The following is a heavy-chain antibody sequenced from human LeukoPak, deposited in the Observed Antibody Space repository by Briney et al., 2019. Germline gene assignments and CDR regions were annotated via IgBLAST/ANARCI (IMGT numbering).Heavy chain of an antibody. V-gene: IGHV4-30-2*01. D-gene: IGHD2-2*01. CDR2: IYHSGRT. CDR1: GGSINNGGYY. CDR3: ARVEDCSSSSCPIDI. J-gene: IGHJ5*02. Sequence: PSQTLSLTCTVSGGSINNGGYYWSWIRQPPGKGLEWIAYIYHSGRTYYNPSLKSRVSISVDRSKNQFSLKLSSVTAADTAVYYCARVEDCSSSSCPIDIWGQGTLVTVSP.